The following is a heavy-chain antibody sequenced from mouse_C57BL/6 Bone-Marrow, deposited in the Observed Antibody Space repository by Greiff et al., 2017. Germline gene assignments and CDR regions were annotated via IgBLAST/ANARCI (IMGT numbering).Heavy chain of an antibody. V-gene: IGHV1-50*01. CDR1: GYTFTSYW. Sequence: VQLQQPGAELVKPGASVKLSCKASGYTFTSYWMQWVKQRPGQGLEWIGEIDPSDSYTNYNQKFKGKATLTVDTSSSTAYMQLSSLTSVYSAVYYCSREDTNYLYYFDYWGQGTTLTVSS. J-gene: IGHJ2*01. D-gene: IGHD2-5*01. CDR2: IDPSDSYT. CDR3: SREDTNYLYYFDY.